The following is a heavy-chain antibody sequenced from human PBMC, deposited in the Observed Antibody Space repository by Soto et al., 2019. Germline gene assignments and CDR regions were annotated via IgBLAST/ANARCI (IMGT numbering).Heavy chain of an antibody. CDR2: ILYSGNT. CDR3: ARHYSGSYYSHWFDP. Sequence: SETLSLTCSVSGDSVSSGSYYWSWVRQPPGKGLEWIGYILYSGNTNYNPSLQSRVTISVDTSKNQFSLKLRSVTAADTAMYYCARHYSGSYYSHWFDPWGQGTLVTVSS. CDR1: GDSVSSGSYY. D-gene: IGHD1-26*01. J-gene: IGHJ5*02. V-gene: IGHV4-61*01.